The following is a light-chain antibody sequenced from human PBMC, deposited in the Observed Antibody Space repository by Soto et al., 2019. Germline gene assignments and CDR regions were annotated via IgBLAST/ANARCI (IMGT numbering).Light chain of an antibody. Sequence: DIVMTQTPLSSSVTLGQPASISCRSSQSLLHSTGNTFLSWLHQRPGQPPRLLIYEISKRISGVPDRFSGRGAATDFTLTISRVEAEDVGVYYCMQDTQSPTFGHGTKVDIE. CDR2: EIS. CDR1: QSLLHSTGNTF. V-gene: IGKV2-24*01. CDR3: MQDTQSPT. J-gene: IGKJ3*01.